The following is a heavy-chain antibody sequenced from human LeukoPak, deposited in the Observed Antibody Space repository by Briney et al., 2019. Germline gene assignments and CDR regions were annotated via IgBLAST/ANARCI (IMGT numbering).Heavy chain of an antibody. CDR3: ARHAAEQWLVPGGFDY. CDR1: GGSISSSSYY. CDR2: IYYSGST. D-gene: IGHD6-19*01. Sequence: ASETLSLTCPVSGGSISSSSYYCGCIRQPPGKGLEWIGSIYYSGSTYYNPSLKSRGTISVDTSKNQFSLKLSSVTAADTDFYYCARHAAEQWLVPGGFDYWGQGALVTASS. V-gene: IGHV4-39*01. J-gene: IGHJ4*02.